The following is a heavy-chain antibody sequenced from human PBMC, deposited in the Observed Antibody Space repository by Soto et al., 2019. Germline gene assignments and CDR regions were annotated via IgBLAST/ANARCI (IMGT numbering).Heavy chain of an antibody. D-gene: IGHD4-17*01. CDR1: GFTSGDYG. CDR3: TREGDYGDYIGWYFDL. CDR2: LNWNGART. J-gene: IGHJ2*01. V-gene: IGHV3-20*04. Sequence: EAQLVESGGSVVRPGGSLRLSCVVSGFTSGDYGMSWVRQGPGKGLEWVAGLNWNGARTTYADSVKGRFTVSRDNAKNSLYLQMNSLRAEDTAFYYCTREGDYGDYIGWYFDLWGRGTLVTVSS.